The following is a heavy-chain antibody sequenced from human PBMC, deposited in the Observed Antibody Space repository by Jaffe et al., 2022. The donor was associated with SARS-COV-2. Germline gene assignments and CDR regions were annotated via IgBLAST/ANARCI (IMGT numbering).Heavy chain of an antibody. CDR1: GFTFSDYY. D-gene: IGHD3-22*01. V-gene: IGHV3-11*06. J-gene: IGHJ4*02. CDR3: ARDRYYDSSGLYYFDY. Sequence: QVQLVESGGGLVKPGGSLRLSCAASGFTFSDYYMSWIRQAPGKGLEWVSYISSSSSYTNYADSVKGRFTISRDNAKNSLYLQMNSLRAEDTAVYYCARDRYYDSSGLYYFDYWGQGTLVTVSS. CDR2: ISSSSSYT.